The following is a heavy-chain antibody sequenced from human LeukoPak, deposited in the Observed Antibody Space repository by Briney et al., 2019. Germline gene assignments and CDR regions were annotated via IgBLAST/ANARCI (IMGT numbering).Heavy chain of an antibody. D-gene: IGHD5-12*01. J-gene: IGHJ4*02. V-gene: IGHV3-21*04. Sequence: GGSLRLSCAASGFTFSDYSMNWVRQAPGMGREWVSSISSESAHILYADSVKGRFTISRDNAKNSPYLQMNSLRAEDTAVYYCARASRESGYGEFDYWGQGTLVTVSS. CDR3: ARASRESGYGEFDY. CDR1: GFTFSDYS. CDR2: ISSESAHI.